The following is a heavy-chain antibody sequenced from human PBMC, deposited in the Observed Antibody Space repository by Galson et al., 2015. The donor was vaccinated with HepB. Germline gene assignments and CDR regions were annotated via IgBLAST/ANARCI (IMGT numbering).Heavy chain of an antibody. V-gene: IGHV1-46*01. D-gene: IGHD2-21*02. J-gene: IGHJ3*02. CDR1: GYTFTSYY. CDR3: ARDWAPLAYCGGDCYSPDAFDI. CDR2: INPSGGST. Sequence: SVKVSCKASGYTFTSYYMHWVRQAPGQGLEWMGIINPSGGSTSYAQKFQGRVTMTRDTSTSTVYMELSSLRSEDTAVYYCARDWAPLAYCGGDCYSPDAFDIWGQGTMVTVSS.